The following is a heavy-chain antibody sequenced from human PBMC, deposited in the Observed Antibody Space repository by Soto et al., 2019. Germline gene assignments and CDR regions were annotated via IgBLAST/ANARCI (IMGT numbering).Heavy chain of an antibody. CDR1: GYTFTSYG. J-gene: IGHJ6*02. CDR2: ISAYNGNT. CDR3: ARDGGRYYYYGMDV. D-gene: IGHD3-16*01. V-gene: IGHV1-18*01. Sequence: ASVKVSCKASGYTFTSYGISWVRQAPVQGLEWMGWISAYNGNTNYAQKLQGRVTMTTDTSTNTAYMELRSLRSDDTAVYYCARDGGRYYYYGMDVWGQGTTVTVSS.